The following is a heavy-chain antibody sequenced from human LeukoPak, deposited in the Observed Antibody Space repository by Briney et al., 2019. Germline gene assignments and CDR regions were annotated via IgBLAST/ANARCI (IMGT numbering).Heavy chain of an antibody. CDR2: MSGSGGIT. J-gene: IGHJ6*02. Sequence: GGSLRLSCVASGFIFNSYAISWVRQAPGKGLEWVSGMSGSGGITYYAQSVRGRFTVSRDTSKNTLFLQMDSLRAEDTAIYYCAKDQGGPAYCSTTRCRGYYYGMDVWGQGTTVIVSS. D-gene: IGHD2-2*01. CDR1: GFIFNSYA. CDR3: AKDQGGPAYCSTTRCRGYYYGMDV. V-gene: IGHV3-23*01.